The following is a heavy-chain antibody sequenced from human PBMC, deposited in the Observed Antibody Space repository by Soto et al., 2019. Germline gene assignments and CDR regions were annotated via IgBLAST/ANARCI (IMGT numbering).Heavy chain of an antibody. CDR2: INAGNGNT. CDR1: GYTFTGYA. CDR3: ARAVAGAADFDY. Sequence: ASVKVSCKASGYTFTGYAMHWVRQAPGQRLEWMGWINAGNGNTKYSQKFQGRVTITRDTSASTAYMELSSLRSEDTAVYYCARAVAGAADFDYWGKETLVTVSS. V-gene: IGHV1-3*01. D-gene: IGHD6-19*01. J-gene: IGHJ4*02.